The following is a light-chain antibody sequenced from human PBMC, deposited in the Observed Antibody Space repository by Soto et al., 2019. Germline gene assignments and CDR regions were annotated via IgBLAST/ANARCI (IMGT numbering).Light chain of an antibody. Sequence: QAVVTQEPSLTVSPGGTVTLTCGSSTGAVTNGHYPYWFQQKPGQAPRTLIYDTTNRHSWTPARFSGSLLGGKSALTLSGAQPEDEAEYYCLLSYYGPYDFGTGTKVTVL. CDR2: DTT. CDR1: TGAVTNGHY. J-gene: IGLJ1*01. CDR3: LLSYYGPYD. V-gene: IGLV7-46*01.